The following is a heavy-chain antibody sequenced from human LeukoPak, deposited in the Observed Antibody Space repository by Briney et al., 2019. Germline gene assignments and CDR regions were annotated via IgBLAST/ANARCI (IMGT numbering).Heavy chain of an antibody. V-gene: IGHV3-7*01. CDR1: GLTGSHNY. J-gene: IGHJ4*02. D-gene: IGHD1-26*01. CDR2: IKQDGSEK. CDR3: ARDVGAGDY. Sequence: PGGSLRLSCAASGLTGSHNYVSWVRQAPGKGLEWVANIKQDGSEKYYVDSVKGRFTISRDNAKSSLYLQMNSLRVEDSAVYYCARDVGAGDYWGQGTLVTVSS.